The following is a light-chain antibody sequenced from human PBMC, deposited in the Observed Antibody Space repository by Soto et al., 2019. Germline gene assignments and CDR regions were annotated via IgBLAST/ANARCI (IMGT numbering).Light chain of an antibody. CDR2: DVT. CDR1: SSDVGGYNY. CDR3: SSYTTSNTRQIV. V-gene: IGLV2-14*03. J-gene: IGLJ1*01. Sequence: QSVLTQPASVSGSPGQSITISCTGTSSDVGGYNYVSWYQHHPGKAHKLNIYDVTNRPSGVSNPYSGSKSDNTASLTISGLQPEDEADYYCSSYTTSNTRQIVFGTGTKVTVL.